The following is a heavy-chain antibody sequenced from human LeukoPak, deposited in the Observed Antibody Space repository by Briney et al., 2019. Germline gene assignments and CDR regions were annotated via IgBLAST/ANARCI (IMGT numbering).Heavy chain of an antibody. V-gene: IGHV3-48*03. D-gene: IGHD3-22*01. J-gene: IGHJ4*02. CDR1: GFTFSSYE. Sequence: GGSLRLSCAASGFTFSSYEMNWVRQAPGKGLEWVSYISSSGSTIYYADSVKGRFTISRDNAKNSLYLQMNSLRAEDTAVYYCARAGGGYYYDGKEFDYWGQGTLVTVSS. CDR2: ISSSGSTI. CDR3: ARAGGGYYYDGKEFDY.